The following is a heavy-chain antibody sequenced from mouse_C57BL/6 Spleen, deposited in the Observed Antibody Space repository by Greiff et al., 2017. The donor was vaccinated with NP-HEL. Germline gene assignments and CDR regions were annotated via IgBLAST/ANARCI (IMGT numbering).Heavy chain of an antibody. V-gene: IGHV1-52*01. Sequence: VQLQQPGAELVRPGSSVKLSCKASGYTFTSYWMHWVKQRPIQGLEWIGNIDPSDSETHYNQQFKDKATLTVDKSSSTAYMQLSSLTSEDSAVYYCAREGFITTVPYYFDYWGQGTTLTVSS. CDR1: GYTFTSYW. J-gene: IGHJ2*01. CDR2: IDPSDSET. CDR3: AREGFITTVPYYFDY. D-gene: IGHD1-1*01.